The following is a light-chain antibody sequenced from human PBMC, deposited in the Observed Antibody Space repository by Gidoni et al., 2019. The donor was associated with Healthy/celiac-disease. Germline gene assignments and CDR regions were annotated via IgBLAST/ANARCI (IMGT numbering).Light chain of an antibody. J-gene: IGKJ2*03. Sequence: ELVLTQSPGTLSLSPRVKATLTCRASQSVSSSYLAWYQQKPGQAPSLLIYGASSRATGIPDRFSGSGSGTDFTLTISRLEPEDFAVYYCQQYGSSPVSFAQGTKLEIK. V-gene: IGKV3-20*01. CDR3: QQYGSSPVS. CDR2: GAS. CDR1: QSVSSSY.